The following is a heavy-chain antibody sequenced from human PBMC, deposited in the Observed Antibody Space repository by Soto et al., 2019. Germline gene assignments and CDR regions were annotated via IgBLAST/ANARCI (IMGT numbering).Heavy chain of an antibody. J-gene: IGHJ3*02. CDR1: GFTFDDYA. Sequence: EVQLVESGGGLVQPGRSLRLSCAASGFTFDDYAMHWVRQAPGKGLEWVSGISWNSGSIGYADYVKGRFTISRDNAKNSLYLQMNSVRAEDTALYYCAKDLGGGAGFLGAFDIWGQGTMVTVSS. D-gene: IGHD3-16*01. V-gene: IGHV3-9*01. CDR2: ISWNSGSI. CDR3: AKDLGGGAGFLGAFDI.